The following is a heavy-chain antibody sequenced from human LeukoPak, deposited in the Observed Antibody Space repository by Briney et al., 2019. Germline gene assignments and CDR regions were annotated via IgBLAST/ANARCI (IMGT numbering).Heavy chain of an antibody. CDR1: GSNFSSHW. Sequence: GGSLRLFCAASGSNFSSHWMTWVRQAPGKGLEWLANIKQDGSEKYYVDSVKGRFTISRDNTKSSLILQMNGLRADDTALYYCARGGQLGSLDYWGQGTLVTVPS. D-gene: IGHD6-13*01. CDR2: IKQDGSEK. J-gene: IGHJ4*02. V-gene: IGHV3-7*01. CDR3: ARGGQLGSLDY.